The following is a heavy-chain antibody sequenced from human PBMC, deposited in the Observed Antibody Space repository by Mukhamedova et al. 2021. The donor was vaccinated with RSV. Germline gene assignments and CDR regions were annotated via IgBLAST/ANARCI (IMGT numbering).Heavy chain of an antibody. CDR2: IQYNGNNI. J-gene: IGHJ1*01. V-gene: IGHV3-30*02. Sequence: VRQAPGKGLEWLAYIQYNGNNIYYRDAVKGRFIISRDDSQNTAFLQMSNLGVDDTAVYYCAAEVEPTGILDYGGQGTLVTVLS. CDR3: AAEVEPTGILDY. D-gene: IGHD3-16*01.